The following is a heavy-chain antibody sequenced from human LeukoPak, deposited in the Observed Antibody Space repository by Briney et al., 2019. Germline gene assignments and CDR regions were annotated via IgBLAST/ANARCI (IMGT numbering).Heavy chain of an antibody. V-gene: IGHV3-30*02. J-gene: IGHJ4*02. CDR1: GFTFSSYG. Sequence: GGSLRLSCAASGFTFSSYGMHWVRQAPGKGLEWVAFIWYDGSEKYFADSVKGRFTVSRDNSKNTLFLQMNSLRAEDTAVYYCAKGRGSSGYIYFDYWGQGTLVTVSS. CDR2: IWYDGSEK. D-gene: IGHD6-19*01. CDR3: AKGRGSSGYIYFDY.